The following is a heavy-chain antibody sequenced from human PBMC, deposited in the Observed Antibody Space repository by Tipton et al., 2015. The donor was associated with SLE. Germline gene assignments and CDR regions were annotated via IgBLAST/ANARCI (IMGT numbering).Heavy chain of an antibody. CDR3: ARGSYGTDAFDI. Sequence: TLSLTCAVSGYSISSGYFWGWIRQPPGKGPEWIGAIDHSGTTYYNPSLKSRVHISLDTSKNQFSLKLTSLTDADTAVYYCARGSYGTDAFDIWGQGTMVTVSS. D-gene: IGHD3-10*01. CDR1: GYSISSGYF. J-gene: IGHJ3*02. V-gene: IGHV4-38-2*01. CDR2: IDHSGTT.